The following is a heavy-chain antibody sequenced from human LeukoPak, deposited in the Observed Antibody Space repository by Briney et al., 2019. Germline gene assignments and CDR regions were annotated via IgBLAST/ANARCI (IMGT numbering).Heavy chain of an antibody. Sequence: GASVKVSCKASGYTFTDYYLLWVRQAPGQGLEWMGWINPDSGGTNYAQTFQGRVTMTRDTSLTTAYMEVTRLTSDDAAIYYCARVKRTSTYCSSTSCSLDYWGQGTLVTVSS. CDR2: INPDSGGT. CDR3: ARVKRTSTYCSSTSCSLDY. J-gene: IGHJ4*02. CDR1: GYTFTDYY. D-gene: IGHD2-2*01. V-gene: IGHV1-2*02.